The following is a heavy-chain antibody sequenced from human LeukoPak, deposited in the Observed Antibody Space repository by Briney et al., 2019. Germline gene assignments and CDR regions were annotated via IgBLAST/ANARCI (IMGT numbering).Heavy chain of an antibody. CDR3: ARVAYGSSWYVDY. J-gene: IGHJ4*02. V-gene: IGHV3-74*01. CDR1: GFTFSRYA. Sequence: GGSLRLSCAASGFTFSRYAMHWVRQVPGKGLVWVSRINSDGRSTSYADSVKGRFTISRDNAKNTLYLQMNSLTAEDTAVYYCARVAYGSSWYVDYWGQGNLVTVSS. CDR2: INSDGRST. D-gene: IGHD6-13*01.